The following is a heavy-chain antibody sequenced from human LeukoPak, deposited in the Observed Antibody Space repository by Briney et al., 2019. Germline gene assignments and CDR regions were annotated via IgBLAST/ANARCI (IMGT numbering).Heavy chain of an antibody. CDR3: ARHSSSWYYFDY. CDR2: ISGGNYET. V-gene: IGHV5-51*01. CDR1: GYSFPNYW. J-gene: IGHJ4*02. Sequence: GESLKISCKGSGYSFPNYWIGWVRQMPGKGLEWMGIISGGNYETTYSPSFQGQVSISADKSITTAYLQWSSLKASDTAMYYCARHSSSWYYFDYWGQGTLVTVSS. D-gene: IGHD6-13*01.